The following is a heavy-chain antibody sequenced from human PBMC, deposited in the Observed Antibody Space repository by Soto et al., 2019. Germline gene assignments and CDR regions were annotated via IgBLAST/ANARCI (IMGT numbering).Heavy chain of an antibody. V-gene: IGHV3-30*18. D-gene: IGHD2-15*01. J-gene: IGHJ4*02. CDR1: GFTFSSYG. CDR2: ISYDGSNK. Sequence: QVQLVESGGGVVQPGRSLRLSCAASGFTFSSYGMHWVRQAPGKGLEWVAVISYDGSNKYYADSVKGRFTISRYDSKNTLYLQMNSLRAEDTAVYYCAKDCSGGSCFGDWGQGTLVTVSS. CDR3: AKDCSGGSCFGD.